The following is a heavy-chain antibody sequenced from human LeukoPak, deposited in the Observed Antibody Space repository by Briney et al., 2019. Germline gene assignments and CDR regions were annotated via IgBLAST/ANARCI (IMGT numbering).Heavy chain of an antibody. CDR3: ARDSPSRMVRGVIIYDY. V-gene: IGHV1-18*01. D-gene: IGHD3-10*01. Sequence: GASVKVSCKASGYTLTSYGISWVRQAPGQGLEWMGWISAYNGNTNYAQKLQGRVTMTTDTSTSTAYMELRSLRSDDTAVYYCARDSPSRMVRGVIIYDYWGQGTLVTVSS. J-gene: IGHJ4*02. CDR1: GYTLTSYG. CDR2: ISAYNGNT.